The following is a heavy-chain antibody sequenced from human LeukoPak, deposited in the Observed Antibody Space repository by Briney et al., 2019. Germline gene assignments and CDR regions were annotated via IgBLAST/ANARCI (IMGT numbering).Heavy chain of an antibody. Sequence: GGSLRLSCAASGFTFSSYSMNWVRQAPGKGLEWVSYISAISSSSTYYADSVKGRFTISRDNAKNSLYLQMNNLRAEDTAVYYCARDFHRRYYDSSGYNGFDIWGQGTMVTVSS. CDR3: ARDFHRRYYDSSGYNGFDI. D-gene: IGHD3-22*01. J-gene: IGHJ3*02. CDR1: GFTFSSYS. V-gene: IGHV3-48*04. CDR2: ISAISSSST.